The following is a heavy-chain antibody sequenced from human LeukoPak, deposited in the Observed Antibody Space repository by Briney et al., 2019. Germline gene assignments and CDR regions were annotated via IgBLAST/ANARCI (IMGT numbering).Heavy chain of an antibody. Sequence: SETLSLTCTVSGGSISSSSYYWGWIRQPPGKGLEWIGSIYYSGSTYYNPSLKSRVTISVDTSKNQFSLKLSSVTAADTAVYYCARSRVLRYFDWLFPFDYWGQGTLVTVSS. V-gene: IGHV4-39*07. CDR3: ARSRVLRYFDWLFPFDY. D-gene: IGHD3-9*01. CDR1: GGSISSSSYY. J-gene: IGHJ4*02. CDR2: IYYSGST.